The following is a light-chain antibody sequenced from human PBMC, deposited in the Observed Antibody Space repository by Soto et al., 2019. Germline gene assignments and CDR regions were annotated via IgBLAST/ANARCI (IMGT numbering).Light chain of an antibody. Sequence: ENVWTQGQGIPPLAPDHIATHSCGASQSFSVNYFAGFQQKPGQAPRLLIYGASNRATGIPHRFSGSGSGTDFTLTISRLEPEDCAMYHCQYSGTSPAVGQRTMVDIK. CDR2: GAS. V-gene: IGKV3-20*01. CDR1: QSFSVNY. J-gene: IGKJ1*01. CDR3: QYSGTSPA.